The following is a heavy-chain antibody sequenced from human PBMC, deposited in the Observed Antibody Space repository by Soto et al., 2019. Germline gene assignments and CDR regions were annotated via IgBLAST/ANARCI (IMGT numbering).Heavy chain of an antibody. CDR2: IYHSGST. CDR1: GGSISSSNR. J-gene: IGHJ6*02. Sequence: PSETLSLTCGVSGGSISSSNRWSWVRQPPGKGREWIGEIYHSGSTNYDPSLKSRVTISVDKSKNQFSLKLSSVTAADTAVYYCARDGFRSGYWYYYYVMVVWGQGTTAPVYS. V-gene: IGHV4-4*02. CDR3: ARDGFRSGYWYYYYVMVV. D-gene: IGHD3-22*01.